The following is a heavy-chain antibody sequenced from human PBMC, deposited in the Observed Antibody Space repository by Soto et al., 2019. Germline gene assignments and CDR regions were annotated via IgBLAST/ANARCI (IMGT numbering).Heavy chain of an antibody. J-gene: IGHJ1*01. Sequence: PSETLSLTCTVSGGSISSDDYYWSWIRQAPGRGLEWIGYIRSSGSIYHNPSLKSRATMSIDTAGNQFSLKVSSVTVADTAVYYCARDLDGLHDDTSGPFPRPGWGQGTLVTVSS. CDR3: ARDLDGLHDDTSGPFPRPG. CDR2: IRSSGSI. D-gene: IGHD3-22*01. V-gene: IGHV4-30-4*01. CDR1: GGSISSDDYY.